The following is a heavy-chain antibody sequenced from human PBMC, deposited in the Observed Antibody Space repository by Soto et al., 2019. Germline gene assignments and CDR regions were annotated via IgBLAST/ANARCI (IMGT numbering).Heavy chain of an antibody. CDR3: ARHFSVDYFDY. Sequence: SETMSLTWTVSGGSICSGGYYRSRIRQPPGKGLEWIGYIYYSGSTYYNPSLKSRVTISVDTSKNQFSLKLSSVTAADTAVYYCARHFSVDYFDYWGQGALVTVSS. V-gene: IGHV4-30-4*01. CDR2: IYYSGST. J-gene: IGHJ4*02. CDR1: GGSICSGGYY.